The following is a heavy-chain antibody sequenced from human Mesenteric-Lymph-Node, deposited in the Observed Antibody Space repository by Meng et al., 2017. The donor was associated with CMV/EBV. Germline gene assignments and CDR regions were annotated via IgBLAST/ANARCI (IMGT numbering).Heavy chain of an antibody. CDR3: ARGEYYYDPRGYLFDF. D-gene: IGHD3-22*01. CDR1: GYTFNDYY. J-gene: IGHJ4*02. CDR2: IDPNTGVT. V-gene: IGHV1-2*02. Sequence: ASVKVSCKTSGYTFNDYYIHWVRQAPGQGLEWMGYIDPNTGVTNYAQKFQGRVTMTRDTSITTAYMELTSLTSDDTAVYYCARGEYYYDPRGYLFDFWGQGTLVTVSS.